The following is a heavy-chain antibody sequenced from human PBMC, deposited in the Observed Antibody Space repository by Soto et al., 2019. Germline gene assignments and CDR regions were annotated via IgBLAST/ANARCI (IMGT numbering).Heavy chain of an antibody. J-gene: IGHJ4*02. CDR3: ARSVAGIPLWY. CDR2: MNPNSGNT. CDR1: GFTFSSYG. D-gene: IGHD6-19*01. V-gene: IGHV1-8*02. Sequence: GAPGKVSCKGSGFTFSSYGISWVGQAPGQGLEWMGWMNPNSGNTGYAQKFQGRVTMTRNTSISTAYMELSSLRSEDTAVYYCARSVAGIPLWYWGQGTLVTVSS.